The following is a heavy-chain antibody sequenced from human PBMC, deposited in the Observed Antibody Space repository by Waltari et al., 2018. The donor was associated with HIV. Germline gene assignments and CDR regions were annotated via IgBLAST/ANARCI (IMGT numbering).Heavy chain of an antibody. Sequence: QVQLVQSGPEMKKLGASVKISCRASGFTFTTYVLSWVRRAPGQGLEWLGWISAYDGNKDFARRFKDRVILTTETSTTTAYLEVRSLRSDDTAMYYCVRGGGTWLYDMYYYQGMDVWGQGTTVTVSS. CDR3: VRGGGTWLYDMYYYQGMDV. CDR2: ISAYDGNK. J-gene: IGHJ6*02. CDR1: GFTFTTYV. D-gene: IGHD2-8*01. V-gene: IGHV1-18*01.